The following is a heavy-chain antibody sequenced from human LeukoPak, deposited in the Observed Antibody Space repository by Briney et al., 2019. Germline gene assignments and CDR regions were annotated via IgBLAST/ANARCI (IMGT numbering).Heavy chain of an antibody. V-gene: IGHV1-69*13. CDR2: IIPIFGTA. CDR1: GGTFSSYA. Sequence: ASVKVSCKASGGTFSSYAISWVRQAPGQGLEWMGGIIPIFGTANYAQKFQGRVTITVDESTSTAYMELSSLRSEDTAVYYCALGGYCDSSGYDLLAPDIWGQGTMVTVSS. CDR3: ALGGYCDSSGYDLLAPDI. J-gene: IGHJ3*02. D-gene: IGHD3-22*01.